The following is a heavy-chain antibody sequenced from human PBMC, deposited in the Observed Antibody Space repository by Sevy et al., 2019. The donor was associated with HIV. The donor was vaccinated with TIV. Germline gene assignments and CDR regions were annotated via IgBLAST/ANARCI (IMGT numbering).Heavy chain of an antibody. D-gene: IGHD3-22*01. V-gene: IGHV3-21*01. J-gene: IGHJ4*02. CDR3: ARYYDSSGRSRNFDY. Sequence: GGSLRLSCAASGFTFSSYSMNWVRQAPGKGLEWVSSISSSSYIYYADSVKGRFTISRDNAKNSLYLQMNSLRAEDTAVYYCARYYDSSGRSRNFDYWGQGTLVTVSS. CDR2: ISSSSYI. CDR1: GFTFSSYS.